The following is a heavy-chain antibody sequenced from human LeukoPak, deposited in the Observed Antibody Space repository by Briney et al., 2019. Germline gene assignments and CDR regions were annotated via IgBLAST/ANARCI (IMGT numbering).Heavy chain of an antibody. D-gene: IGHD3-10*01. CDR1: GFTLSSYA. CDR2: ISSNGGST. Sequence: PGGSLRLSCAASGFTLSSYAMHWVRQAPGKGLEYVSAISSNGGSTYYANSVKGRFTISRDNSKNTLYLQMGSLRAEDMAVYYCARVNYGSRLGYWGQGTLVTVSS. J-gene: IGHJ4*02. CDR3: ARVNYGSRLGY. V-gene: IGHV3-64*01.